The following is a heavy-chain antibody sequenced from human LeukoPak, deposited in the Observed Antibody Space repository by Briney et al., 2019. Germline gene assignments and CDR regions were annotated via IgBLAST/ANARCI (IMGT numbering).Heavy chain of an antibody. CDR3: VPQRNFDY. CDR1: GFTFSSYG. Sequence: GGSLRLSCAASGFTFSSYGMHWVRQAPGKGLEWVAVISYDGSNKYYADSVKGRFTISRDDSKNTLYLQMNSLRAEDTAVYYCVPQRNFDYWGQGTLVTVSS. CDR2: ISYDGSNK. J-gene: IGHJ4*02. V-gene: IGHV3-30*03.